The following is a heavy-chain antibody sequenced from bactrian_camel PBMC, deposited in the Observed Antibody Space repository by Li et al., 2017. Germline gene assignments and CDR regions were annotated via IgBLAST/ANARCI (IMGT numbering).Heavy chain of an antibody. Sequence: QLVESGGGSVQAGGSLRLSCAASGYTYSSYCMGWFRQAPGKAREAVAVISSEGMPRYADSVKGRFTISRDNAKNTLYLQMNSLKAEDTATYYCAADGPRSTARCAAIITYTPRYVGQGTQVTVS. V-gene: IGHV3S55*01. J-gene: IGHJ4*01. CDR1: GYTYSSYC. CDR2: ISSEGMP. D-gene: IGHD2*01.